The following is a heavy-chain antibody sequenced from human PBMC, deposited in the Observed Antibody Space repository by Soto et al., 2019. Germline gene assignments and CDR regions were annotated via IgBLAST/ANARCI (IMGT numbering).Heavy chain of an antibody. D-gene: IGHD3-3*01. CDR1: GGSISSYY. Sequence: PSETLSLTCTVSGGSISSYYWSWIRQPPGKGLEWIGYIYYSGSTSYNPSLKSRVTISVDTSKNQFSLKLSSVTAADTAVYYCARDRGYYDFWSGSYYYYGMDVWGQGTRVTVSS. CDR2: IYYSGST. V-gene: IGHV4-59*01. J-gene: IGHJ6*02. CDR3: ARDRGYYDFWSGSYYYYGMDV.